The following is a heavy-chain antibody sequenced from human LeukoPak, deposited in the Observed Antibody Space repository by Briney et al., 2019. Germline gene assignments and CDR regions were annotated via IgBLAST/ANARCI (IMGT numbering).Heavy chain of an antibody. Sequence: GASVKVSCKASGYTFTSYGISWVRQAPGQGLEWMGWISAYNGNTNYAQKFQGRVTMTRDTSTSTVYMELSSLRSEDTAVYYCARDRGGELYIDYWGQGTLVTVSS. D-gene: IGHD1-26*01. V-gene: IGHV1-18*01. J-gene: IGHJ4*02. CDR2: ISAYNGNT. CDR1: GYTFTSYG. CDR3: ARDRGGELYIDY.